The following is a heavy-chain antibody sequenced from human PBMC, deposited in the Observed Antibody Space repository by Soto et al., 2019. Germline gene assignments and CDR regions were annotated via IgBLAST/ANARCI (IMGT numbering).Heavy chain of an antibody. CDR3: ATDYYGSGRFDY. V-gene: IGHV1-24*01. D-gene: IGHD3-10*01. CDR2: FDPEDGET. CDR1: GYTLTELS. J-gene: IGHJ4*02. Sequence: ASVKVSCKVSGYTLTELSMHWVRQAPGKGLEWMGGFDPEDGETIYAQKFQGRVTMTEDTSTDTAYMELSSLRSEDTAVYYCATDYYGSGRFDYWGQGTLVTVSS.